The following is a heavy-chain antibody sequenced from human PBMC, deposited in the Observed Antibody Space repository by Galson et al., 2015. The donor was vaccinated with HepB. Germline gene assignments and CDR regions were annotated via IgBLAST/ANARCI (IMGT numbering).Heavy chain of an antibody. CDR3: ARGSEDNYGSFDY. D-gene: IGHD3-10*01. V-gene: IGHV4-31*03. J-gene: IGHJ4*02. CDR2: THYSGST. Sequence: TLSLTCTVSGGSLGSGGYYWSWIRQHPGKGLEWIGYTHYSGSTYYNPSLRGRLTISEGMSKNQFSLKLSSVTAADTSIDYCARGSEDNYGSFDYWGQGTLGTVSS. CDR1: GGSLGSGGYY.